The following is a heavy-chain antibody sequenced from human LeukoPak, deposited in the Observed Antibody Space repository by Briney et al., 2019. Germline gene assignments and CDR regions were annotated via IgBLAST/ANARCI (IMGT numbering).Heavy chain of an antibody. CDR1: GYTFTSYD. V-gene: IGHV1-8*01. CDR2: MNPNSGNT. D-gene: IGHD3-16*02. Sequence: ASVKVSCKASGYTFTSYDSNWVRQPTGQGLEWMGWMNPNSGNTGYAQKFQGRVTMTRNTSISTAYMELSSLRSEDTAVYYCAPPLVTRWGAFDIWGQGTMVTVSS. J-gene: IGHJ3*02. CDR3: APPLVTRWGAFDI.